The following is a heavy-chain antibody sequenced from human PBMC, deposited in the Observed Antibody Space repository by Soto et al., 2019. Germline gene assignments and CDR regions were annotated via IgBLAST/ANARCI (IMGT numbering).Heavy chain of an antibody. CDR2: ISYDGYKN. Sequence: GGSLRLSCAASGFPFSTYAMHWVRQAPGKGLEWVALISYDGYKNYYAGSVRGRFTISRDNSKNTLYLQMNSLRPEDTAVYYCARVLLELWPVDYWGQGTLVTASS. CDR1: GFPFSTYA. D-gene: IGHD1-7*01. V-gene: IGHV3-30-3*01. J-gene: IGHJ4*02. CDR3: ARVLLELWPVDY.